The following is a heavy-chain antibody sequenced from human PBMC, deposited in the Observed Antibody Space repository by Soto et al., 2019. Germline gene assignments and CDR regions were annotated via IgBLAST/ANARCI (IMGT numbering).Heavy chain of an antibody. CDR2: IKQDGSER. CDR3: ARDETYYYGSGPV. Sequence: PGGSLRLSCAASGFTFSIYWMSWVREAPGKGLEWVANIKQDGSERYYVDSVKGRFTISRDNAKNSLYLQMNSLRAEDTAVYYCARDETYYYGSGPVGGPGTLVTVS. D-gene: IGHD3-10*01. V-gene: IGHV3-7*01. CDR1: GFTFSIYW. J-gene: IGHJ4*02.